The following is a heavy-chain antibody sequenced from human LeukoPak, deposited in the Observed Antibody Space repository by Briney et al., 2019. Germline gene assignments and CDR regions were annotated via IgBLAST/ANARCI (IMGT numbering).Heavy chain of an antibody. D-gene: IGHD1-26*01. CDR1: GFTFSSYS. CDR2: ISSSSSYI. Sequence: RGSLRLSCAASGFTFSSYSMNWVRQAPGKGLEWVSSISSSSSYIYYADSVKGRFTISRDNAKNSLYLQMNSLRAEDTAVYYCARSSIRSGSYRFLYFDYWGQGTLVTVSS. CDR3: ARSSIRSGSYRFLYFDY. V-gene: IGHV3-21*01. J-gene: IGHJ4*02.